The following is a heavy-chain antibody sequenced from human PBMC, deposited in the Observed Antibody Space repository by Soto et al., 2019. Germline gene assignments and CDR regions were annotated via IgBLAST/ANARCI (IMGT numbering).Heavy chain of an antibody. V-gene: IGHV4-4*02. D-gene: IGHD2-2*01. J-gene: IGHJ5*02. Sequence: SETPSLTCADSGGSIGSGTWRSWVRQSPGRGLEWIGEIDHSGSPNYNPSLKSRGTMSVDKSKNLFSLSLSSVTAADSALYHCARRIPASPHWFDPWRQGSLVTVTS. CDR1: GGSIGSGTW. CDR2: IDHSGSP. CDR3: ARRIPASPHWFDP.